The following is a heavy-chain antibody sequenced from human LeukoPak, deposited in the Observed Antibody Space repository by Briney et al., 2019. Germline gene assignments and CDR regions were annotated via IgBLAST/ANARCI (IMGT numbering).Heavy chain of an antibody. D-gene: IGHD2-8*01. J-gene: IGHJ4*02. CDR2: ISTTGDRK. CDR3: ARDTKDY. CDR1: GFTFSNYG. V-gene: IGHV3-48*03. Sequence: AGGSLRLSCAASGFTFSNYGMNWVRQAPGKGLEWISYISTTGDRKQYADSVKGRFTISRDNAKNSLYLQMNSLRAEDTAVYYCARDTKDYWGQGTLVTVSS.